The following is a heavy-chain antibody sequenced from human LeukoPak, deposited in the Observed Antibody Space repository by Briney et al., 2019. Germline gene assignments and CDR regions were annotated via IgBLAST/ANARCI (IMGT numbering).Heavy chain of an antibody. CDR1: GGSISSLNL. V-gene: IGHV4-4*02. Sequence: PSETLSLTCIVSGGSISSLNLWSWLRQPPGKGLEWIGEMYLGGTTNFNPSLKSRVTISVDTSKNQFSPKLSSVTAADTAVYYCARSYVVVTAIGYYYYYGMDVWGQGTTVTVSS. D-gene: IGHD2-21*02. CDR3: ARSYVVVTAIGYYYYYGMDV. J-gene: IGHJ6*02. CDR2: MYLGGTT.